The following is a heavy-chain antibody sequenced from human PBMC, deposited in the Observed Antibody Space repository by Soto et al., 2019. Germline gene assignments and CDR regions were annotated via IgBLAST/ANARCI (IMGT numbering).Heavy chain of an antibody. CDR3: ARDQNGSGNYYYATDY. CDR2: IYHSGST. D-gene: IGHD3-10*01. J-gene: IGHJ4*02. V-gene: IGHV4-4*02. Sequence: SETLTLTCAVSGGSIDSRYGWSWVRQSPGKGLEWIGEIYHSGSTNYNPSLKSRVTISVDKSKNQFSLNLSSVTAADTAVYYCARDQNGSGNYYYATDYWGQGALVTVSS. CDR1: GGSIDSRYG.